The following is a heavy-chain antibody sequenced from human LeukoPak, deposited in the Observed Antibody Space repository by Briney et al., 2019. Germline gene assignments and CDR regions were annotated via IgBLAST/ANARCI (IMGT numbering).Heavy chain of an antibody. CDR3: AKEPLYGAYPPYNWFHP. CDR1: GFTFSSYA. D-gene: IGHD4-17*01. V-gene: IGHV3-23*01. J-gene: IGHJ5*02. Sequence: GGSLRLSCAASGFTFSSYAMSWVRQAPGKGLEWVSAISGSGGSTYYADSVKGRFTTSRDNSKNTLYLQMNSLRAEDTAVYYCAKEPLYGAYPPYNWFHPWGQGPLGSLSS. CDR2: ISGSGGST.